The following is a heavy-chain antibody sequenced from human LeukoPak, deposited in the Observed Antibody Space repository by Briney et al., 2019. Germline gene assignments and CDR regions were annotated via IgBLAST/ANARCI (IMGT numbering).Heavy chain of an antibody. Sequence: PGRSLRLSCAASGFTFRIYNMHWVRQAPGKGLEWVAVITCDGSEKYYAESVKGRFTISRDNAKNSLSLQMNSLRAEDTAVYYCARRVLAVAGGFDYWGQGTLVTVSS. V-gene: IGHV3-30*03. CDR2: ITCDGSEK. CDR3: ARRVLAVAGGFDY. D-gene: IGHD6-19*01. J-gene: IGHJ4*02. CDR1: GFTFRIYN.